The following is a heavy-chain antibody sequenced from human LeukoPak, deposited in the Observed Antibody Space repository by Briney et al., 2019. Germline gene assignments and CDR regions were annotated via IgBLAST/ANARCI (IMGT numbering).Heavy chain of an antibody. Sequence: SETLSLTCTVSGGSISSSSYYWGWIRQPPGKGLEWIGSIYYSGSTYYNPSLKSRVTISVDTSKNQFSLKLSSVTAADTAVYYCARRNSGSHSPGDHYYYMDVWAKGTTVTVSS. CDR1: GGSISSSSYY. CDR2: IYYSGST. D-gene: IGHD1-26*01. CDR3: ARRNSGSHSPGDHYYYMDV. V-gene: IGHV4-39*01. J-gene: IGHJ6*03.